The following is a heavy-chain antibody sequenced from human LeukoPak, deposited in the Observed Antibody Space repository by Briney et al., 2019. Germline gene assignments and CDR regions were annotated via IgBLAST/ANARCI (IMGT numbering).Heavy chain of an antibody. CDR3: AAEYYYDSSGYHKPTIDY. CDR1: GFTFSNAW. D-gene: IGHD3-22*01. V-gene: IGHV3-15*01. CDR2: IKSKTDGGTT. Sequence: GGSLRLSCAASGFTFSNAWMSWVRQAPGKGLEWVGRIKSKTDGGTTDYAAPVKGRFTISRDDSKNTLYLQMNSLKTENTAVYYCAAEYYYDSSGYHKPTIDYWGQGTLVTVSS. J-gene: IGHJ4*02.